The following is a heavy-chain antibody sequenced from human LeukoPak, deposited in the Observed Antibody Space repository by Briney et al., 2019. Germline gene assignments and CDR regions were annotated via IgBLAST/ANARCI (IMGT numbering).Heavy chain of an antibody. CDR1: GGSFSGYY. J-gene: IGHJ5*02. CDR3: ARALPYYYGSGVPFDP. Sequence: PSETLSLTCAVYGGSFSGYYWSWIRQPPGKGLEWIGEINHSGSTNCNPSLKSRVTISVDTSKNQFSLKLSSVTAADTAVYYCARALPYYYGSGVPFDPWGQGTLVTVSS. V-gene: IGHV4-34*01. CDR2: INHSGST. D-gene: IGHD3-10*01.